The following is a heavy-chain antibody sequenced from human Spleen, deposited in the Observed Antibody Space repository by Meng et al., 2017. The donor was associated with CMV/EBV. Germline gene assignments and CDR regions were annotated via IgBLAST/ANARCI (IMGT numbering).Heavy chain of an antibody. Sequence: SETLSLTCTVSGASISSYYWNWIRQPPGKGLEWIGDTFYSGSTNYNPSLKSRVTISEDTSKNQFSLKLSSVTAADTAVYYCARGYYDSSGYYRNDAFDIWGQGTMVTVSS. J-gene: IGHJ3*02. CDR1: GASISSYY. CDR3: ARGYYDSSGYYRNDAFDI. CDR2: TFYSGST. D-gene: IGHD3-22*01. V-gene: IGHV4-59*01.